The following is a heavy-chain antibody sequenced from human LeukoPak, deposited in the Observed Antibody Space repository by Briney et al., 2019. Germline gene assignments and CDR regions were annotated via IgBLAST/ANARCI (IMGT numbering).Heavy chain of an antibody. Sequence: GASVKVSCKASGYTFTSYYMHWVRQAPGQGLEWMGWINPNSGGTNYAQKFQGRVTMTRDTSISTAYVELSRLRSDDTAVYYCARGRYCSGGSCYSLDYWGQGTLVTVSS. D-gene: IGHD2-15*01. CDR2: INPNSGGT. J-gene: IGHJ4*02. V-gene: IGHV1-2*02. CDR1: GYTFTSYY. CDR3: ARGRYCSGGSCYSLDY.